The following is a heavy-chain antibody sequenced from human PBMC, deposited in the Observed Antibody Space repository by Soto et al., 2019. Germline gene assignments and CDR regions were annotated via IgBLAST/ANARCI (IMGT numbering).Heavy chain of an antibody. CDR2: IYSGGST. CDR1: GFTVSSNY. J-gene: IGHJ4*02. D-gene: IGHD3-10*01. V-gene: IGHV3-53*02. Sequence: EVQLVETGGGLIQPGGSLRLSCAASGFTVSSNYMSWVRQAPGKGLEWVSVIYSGGSTYYADSVKGRFTISRDNSKNTLYLQMNSLRAEDTAVYYCARGRGYYYHYYYFDYWGQGTLVTVSS. CDR3: ARGRGYYYHYYYFDY.